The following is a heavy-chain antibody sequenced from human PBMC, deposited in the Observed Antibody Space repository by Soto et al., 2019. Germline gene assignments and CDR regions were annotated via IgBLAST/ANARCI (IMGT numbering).Heavy chain of an antibody. CDR1: GYSFTDYH. CDR2: INPKSGGT. Sequence: QVQLVQSGAEVKKPGASVKVSCKASGYSFTDYHIHWVRQAPGQGLEWLGRINPKSGGTSTAQKLQGWVTMPTDTSISTAAMELTRLTSDDTAIYYCARGDSTDCSNGVCSFFYNHDMDVWGQGTTVTVSS. CDR3: ARGDSTDCSNGVCSFFYNHDMDV. D-gene: IGHD2-8*01. V-gene: IGHV1-2*04. J-gene: IGHJ6*02.